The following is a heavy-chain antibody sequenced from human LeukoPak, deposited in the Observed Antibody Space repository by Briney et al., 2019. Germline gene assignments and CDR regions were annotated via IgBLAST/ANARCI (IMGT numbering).Heavy chain of an antibody. CDR3: AREGRTQTYYDYVWGSYRFEYYFDY. Sequence: PGGSLRLSCAASGFTFSSYSMNWVRQAPGKGLEWVSSISSSSSYIYYADSVKGRFTISRDNAKNSLYLQMNSLRAEDTAVYYCAREGRTQTYYDYVWGSYRFEYYFDYWGQGTLVTVSS. CDR1: GFTFSSYS. CDR2: ISSSSSYI. V-gene: IGHV3-21*04. D-gene: IGHD3-16*02. J-gene: IGHJ4*02.